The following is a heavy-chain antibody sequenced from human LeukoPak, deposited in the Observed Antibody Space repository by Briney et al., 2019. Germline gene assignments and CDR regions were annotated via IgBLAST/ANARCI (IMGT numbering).Heavy chain of an antibody. Sequence: GGSLRLSCAASGFIFSSYTMNWVRQAPGKGLEWVSSISSSSNYINYADSVQGRFTLSRDNAKNTLYLQMNSLIAEDTAVYYCARGGIPGPKDVWGKGTTVTVSS. V-gene: IGHV3-21*01. CDR3: ARGGIPGPKDV. D-gene: IGHD2-21*01. CDR2: ISSSSNYI. J-gene: IGHJ6*04. CDR1: GFIFSSYT.